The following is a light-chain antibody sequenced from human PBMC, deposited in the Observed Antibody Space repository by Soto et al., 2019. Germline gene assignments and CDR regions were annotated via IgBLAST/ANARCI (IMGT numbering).Light chain of an antibody. CDR2: GAS. Sequence: EIVVTQSPGTLSLSPGETATLSCRASQSVSSSLAWYQQKLGQAPRLLIYGASTRATDIPDRFSGSGSGTDFTLTISRLQSEDFAVYYCQQYKNWPPITFGQGTRLEIK. CDR1: QSVSSS. V-gene: IGKV3-15*01. CDR3: QQYKNWPPIT. J-gene: IGKJ5*01.